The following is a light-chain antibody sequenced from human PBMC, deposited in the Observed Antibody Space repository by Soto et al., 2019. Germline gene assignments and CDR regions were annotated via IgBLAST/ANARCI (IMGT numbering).Light chain of an antibody. CDR1: QIISSNY. Sequence: EIVLTQSPGTVSLSPGERATLSCRASQIISSNYLAWYQQKPGQAPRLLIYGASSRATGIPDKFSGSGSGTDFALTVSRLEPEDFAVYYCQQYATSPPTFGGVTKVEIK. CDR3: QQYATSPPT. J-gene: IGKJ4*01. CDR2: GAS. V-gene: IGKV3-20*01.